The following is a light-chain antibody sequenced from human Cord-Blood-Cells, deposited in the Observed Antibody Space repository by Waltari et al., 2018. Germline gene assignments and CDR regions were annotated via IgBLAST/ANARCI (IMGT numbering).Light chain of an antibody. J-gene: IGLJ1*01. CDR2: KDS. Sequence: SYELTQPPSVSVSPGQTARLTCPGDALPKPYAYWYQQKPGQAPVLVISKDSERPSGIPERFSGSSSGTTVTLTISGVQAEDEADYYCQSADSSGTYVFGTGTKVTVL. V-gene: IGLV3-25*03. CDR3: QSADSSGTYV. CDR1: ALPKPY.